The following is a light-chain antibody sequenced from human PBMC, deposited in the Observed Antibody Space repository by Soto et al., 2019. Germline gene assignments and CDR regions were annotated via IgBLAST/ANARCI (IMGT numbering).Light chain of an antibody. CDR1: QGISSY. CDR2: AAS. CDR3: QQYYSYPPT. J-gene: IGKJ3*01. V-gene: IGKV1-8*01. Sequence: AIRMTQSPSSLSASTGDRVTITCRASQGISSYLAWYQQKPGKAPKLLIYAASTLQSGVPSRFSVSGSGTDFTLTISCLQSGDFATYYCQQYYSYPPTFGPGTKVDIK.